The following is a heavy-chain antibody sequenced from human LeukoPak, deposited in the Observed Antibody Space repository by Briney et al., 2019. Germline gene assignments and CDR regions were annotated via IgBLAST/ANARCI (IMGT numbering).Heavy chain of an antibody. CDR2: INPNSGGT. V-gene: IGHV1-2*06. CDR1: GGTFSSYT. CDR3: ARDHSGGYSDDYFDY. Sequence: ASVKVSCKASGGTFSSYTISWVRQAPGQGLEWMGRINPNSGGTNYAQKFQGRVTMTRDTSISTAYVELSRLRSDDTAVYYCARDHSGGYSDDYFDYWGQGTLVTVSS. J-gene: IGHJ4*02. D-gene: IGHD6-13*01.